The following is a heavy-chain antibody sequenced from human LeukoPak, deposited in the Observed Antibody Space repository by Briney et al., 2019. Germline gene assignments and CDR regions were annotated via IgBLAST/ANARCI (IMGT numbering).Heavy chain of an antibody. CDR1: GFTFSSYA. D-gene: IGHD3-22*01. J-gene: IGHJ1*01. V-gene: IGHV3-23*01. Sequence: GGSLRLSCAASGFTFSSYAMHWVRQAPGKGLEWVSAISGSGGSTYYADSVKGRFTISRDNSKNTLYLQMNSLRAEDTAVYYCAKGEDSSGYSPPLFQHWGQGTLVTVSS. CDR3: AKGEDSSGYSPPLFQH. CDR2: ISGSGGST.